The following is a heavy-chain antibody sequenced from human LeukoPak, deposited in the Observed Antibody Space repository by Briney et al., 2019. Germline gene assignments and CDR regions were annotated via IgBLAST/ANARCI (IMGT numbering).Heavy chain of an antibody. CDR3: AKTNFGGIFDY. D-gene: IGHD2-15*01. Sequence: GGSLRLSCAASGFTFSNYDMHWVRQATGKGLEWVSAIGTVGDTYYPGSVKGRFTISRDNSKNTLYLQMNSLRAEDTAVYYCAKTNFGGIFDYWGQGTLVTVSS. J-gene: IGHJ4*02. CDR1: GFTFSNYD. V-gene: IGHV3-13*01. CDR2: IGTVGDT.